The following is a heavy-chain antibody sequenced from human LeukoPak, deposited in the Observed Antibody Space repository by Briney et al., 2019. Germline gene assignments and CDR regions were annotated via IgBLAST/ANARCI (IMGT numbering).Heavy chain of an antibody. D-gene: IGHD3-16*01. CDR3: ARDRQLGWFGP. J-gene: IGHJ5*02. CDR2: IHSDGLA. V-gene: IGHV4-61*02. CDR1: GDSISSGNYF. Sequence: SQTLSLTCTVSGDSISSGNYFWARIRQSAGKGLEWIGRIHSDGLANYNPSLRSRVTISVDTSNNQFSLKVKSVTAADTATYYCARDRQLGWFGPWGQGILVTVSS.